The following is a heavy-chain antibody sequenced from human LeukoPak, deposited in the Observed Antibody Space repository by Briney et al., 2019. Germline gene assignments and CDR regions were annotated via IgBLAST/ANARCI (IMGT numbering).Heavy chain of an antibody. CDR1: GGTFSSYA. V-gene: IGHV1-24*01. J-gene: IGHJ4*02. Sequence: ASVKVSCKASGGTFSSYAISWVRQAPGKGLEWMGGFDPEDDETIYAQKFQGRVTMTEDTSTDTAYMELSSLRSEDTAVYYCATAVPGYSGYDYFDYWGQGTLVTVSS. CDR2: FDPEDDET. D-gene: IGHD5-12*01. CDR3: ATAVPGYSGYDYFDY.